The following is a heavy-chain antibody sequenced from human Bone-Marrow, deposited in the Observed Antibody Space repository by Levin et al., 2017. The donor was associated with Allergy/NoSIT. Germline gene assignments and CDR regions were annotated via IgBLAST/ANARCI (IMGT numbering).Heavy chain of an antibody. CDR1: GFTFSSYA. Sequence: GESLKISCAASGFTFSSYAMSWVRQAPGKGLEWVSAINGSGASTYYAASVKGRFTISRDNSKNTLYLQMSSLRADDTAVYYCAKEVAGYYFDYWGQGTLVTVSS. D-gene: IGHD6-19*01. CDR3: AKEVAGYYFDY. V-gene: IGHV3-23*01. CDR2: INGSGAST. J-gene: IGHJ4*02.